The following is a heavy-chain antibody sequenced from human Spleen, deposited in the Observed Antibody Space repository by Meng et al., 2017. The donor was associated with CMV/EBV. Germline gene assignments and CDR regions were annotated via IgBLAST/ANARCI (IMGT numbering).Heavy chain of an antibody. D-gene: IGHD2-8*01. V-gene: IGHV4-39*07. CDR2: VYYTGST. CDR1: GGAISSSSYY. CDR3: ARLIPESSNRFDP. J-gene: IGHJ5*02. Sequence: SETLSLTCVVSGGAISSSSYYWGWIRQPPGKGLEWIGSVYYTGSTYYNPSLKSRVTISADTSKKEFSLKLRSVTAADTALYYCARLIPESSNRFDPWGRGTLVTVSS.